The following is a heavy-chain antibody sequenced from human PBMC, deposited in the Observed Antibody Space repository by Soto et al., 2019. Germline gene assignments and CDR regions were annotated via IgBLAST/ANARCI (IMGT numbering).Heavy chain of an antibody. V-gene: IGHV3-48*03. J-gene: IGHJ4*02. D-gene: IGHD4-17*01. CDR2: ISTTGSSI. Sequence: PGGSLRLSCAGSGFAFSSYEMNWVRQAPGKGLEWVSYISTTGSSIHYADSVRGRFTISRDNAKNSLYLQMNSLRAEDTAIYYCARNSGDYEAYWGQGTLVTVSS. CDR3: ARNSGDYEAY. CDR1: GFAFSSYE.